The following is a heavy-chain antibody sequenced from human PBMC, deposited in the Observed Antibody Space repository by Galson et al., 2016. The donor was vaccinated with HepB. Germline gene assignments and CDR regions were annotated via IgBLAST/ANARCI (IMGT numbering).Heavy chain of an antibody. V-gene: IGHV3-23*01. CDR3: AATPATPADFVVVPTAPLDN. Sequence: SLRLSCAASGFTFSSFAMSWVRQAPGKGLELVSSISGNGGFTIYEDSVEDRFTISRDNSKNTLYLQMNSLRAEDTAIYYCAATPATPADFVVVPTAPLDNWGQGTLVTVSS. D-gene: IGHD2-2*01. CDR1: GFTFSSFA. J-gene: IGHJ4*02. CDR2: ISGNGGFT.